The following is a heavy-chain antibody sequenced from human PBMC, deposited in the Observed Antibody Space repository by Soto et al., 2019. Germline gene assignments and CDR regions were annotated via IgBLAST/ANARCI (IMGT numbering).Heavy chain of an antibody. Sequence: GESLKISCKGSGYSFTSYWIGWVRQMPGKGLEWMGIIYPGDSDTRYSPSFQGQVTISADKSISTAYLQWSSLKASDTAMYYCARLESDIVVVPAALGASWFDPWGQGTLVTVSS. CDR3: ARLESDIVVVPAALGASWFDP. D-gene: IGHD2-2*01. CDR1: GYSFTSYW. CDR2: IYPGDSDT. V-gene: IGHV5-51*01. J-gene: IGHJ5*02.